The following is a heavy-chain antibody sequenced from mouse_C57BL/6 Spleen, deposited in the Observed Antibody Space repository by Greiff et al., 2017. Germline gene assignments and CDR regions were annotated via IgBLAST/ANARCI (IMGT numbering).Heavy chain of an antibody. J-gene: IGHJ2*01. CDR3: ARGTVVAIDY. V-gene: IGHV1-59*01. CDR1: GYTFTSYW. D-gene: IGHD1-1*01. Sequence: QVQLQQPGAELVRPGTSVKLSCKASGYTFTSYWMHWVKQRPGQGLEWIGVIDPSDSYTNYNQKFKGKATLTVDTSSSTAYMQLSSLTSEDSAVYYCARGTVVAIDYWGQGTTLTVSS. CDR2: IDPSDSYT.